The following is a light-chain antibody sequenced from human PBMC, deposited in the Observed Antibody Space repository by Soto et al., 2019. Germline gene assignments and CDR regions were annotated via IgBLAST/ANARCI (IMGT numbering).Light chain of an antibody. CDR3: QQRSNWPPIT. J-gene: IGKJ5*01. Sequence: EIVLTQSPGTLSLSAGERATLSCRAIQSLSSINLAWFQQKPGQAPRLLIYDASNRATGIPARFSGSVSGTDFTLTISSLEPEDFAVYYCQQRSNWPPITFGQATLLEIK. CDR1: QSLSSIN. V-gene: IGKV3-11*01. CDR2: DAS.